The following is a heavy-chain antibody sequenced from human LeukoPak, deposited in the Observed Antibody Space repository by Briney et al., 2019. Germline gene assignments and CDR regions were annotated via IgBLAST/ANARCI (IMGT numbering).Heavy chain of an antibody. D-gene: IGHD2-2*01. Sequence: PGGSLRLSCAASGFTFSNYAMTWVRQAPGKGLEWVSGISGSGGATYYADSVKGRFTISRDNSENTVYLQMNSLRAEDTAVYYCGRLAHNAWYAIDFWGQGTLVTVSS. J-gene: IGHJ4*02. CDR1: GFTFSNYA. CDR2: ISGSGGAT. V-gene: IGHV3-23*01. CDR3: GRLAHNAWYAIDF.